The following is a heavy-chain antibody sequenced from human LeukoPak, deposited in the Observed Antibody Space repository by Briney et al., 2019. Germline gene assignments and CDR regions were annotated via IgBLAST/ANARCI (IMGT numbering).Heavy chain of an antibody. CDR1: GYSFTSYW. J-gene: IGHJ4*02. CDR3: ARWTYYGSGSYYLVIDY. Sequence: GESMKISCKGSGYSFTSYWIGWVRQMPGKGLEWMGIIYPGDSDTRYSPSFQGQVTISADKSISTAYLQWSSLKASDTAMYYCARWTYYGSGSYYLVIDYWGQGTLVTVSS. CDR2: IYPGDSDT. V-gene: IGHV5-51*01. D-gene: IGHD3-10*01.